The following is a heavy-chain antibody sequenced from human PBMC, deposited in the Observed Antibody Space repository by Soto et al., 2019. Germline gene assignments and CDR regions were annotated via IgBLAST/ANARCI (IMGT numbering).Heavy chain of an antibody. V-gene: IGHV3-30-3*01. CDR3: ARDSYKYYDSSGYYRSPAY. Sequence: PGGSLRLSCAASGFTFSSYAMHWVRQAPGKGLEWVALISYDGSDKDYADSVKGRFTISRDNSRNTLFLQMNSLRAEDTAVYYCARDSYKYYDSSGYYRSPAYWGQGTLVTVSS. CDR1: GFTFSSYA. J-gene: IGHJ4*02. CDR2: ISYDGSDK. D-gene: IGHD3-22*01.